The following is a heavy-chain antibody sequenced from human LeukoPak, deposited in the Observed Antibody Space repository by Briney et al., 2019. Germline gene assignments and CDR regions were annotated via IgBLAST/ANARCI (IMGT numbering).Heavy chain of an antibody. CDR1: GGSISSVDYY. V-gene: IGHV4-30-4*01. Sequence: SETLSLTCTVAGGSISSVDYYWSWIRQPPGKGLEWIGYIYFSGSTYYNPSLKSRVTISVDTSKNQFSLKLSPVTAADTAVYYCARDIPAEYYYGSGSPSGYFDYWGQGTLVTVSS. J-gene: IGHJ4*02. CDR3: ARDIPAEYYYGSGSPSGYFDY. CDR2: IYFSGST. D-gene: IGHD3-10*01.